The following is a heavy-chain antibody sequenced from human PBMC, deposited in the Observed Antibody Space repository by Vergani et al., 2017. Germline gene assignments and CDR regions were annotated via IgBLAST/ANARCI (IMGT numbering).Heavy chain of an antibody. CDR3: AREYCTKRNYYYYGMDV. CDR2: IYTSGST. J-gene: IGHJ6*02. V-gene: IGHV4-61*02. CDR1: GGSISSGSYY. Sequence: QVQLQESGPGLVKPSQTLSLTCTVSGGSISSGSYYWSWIRQPAGKGLEWIGRIYTSGSTNYNPSLKSRVTISVDTSKNQFSLKLSSVTAADTAVYYCAREYCTKRNYYYYGMDVWGQGTTVTVSS. D-gene: IGHD2-8*01.